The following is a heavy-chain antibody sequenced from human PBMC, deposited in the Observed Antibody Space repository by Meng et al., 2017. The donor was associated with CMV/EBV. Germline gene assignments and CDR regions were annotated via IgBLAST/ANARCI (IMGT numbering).Heavy chain of an antibody. V-gene: IGHV1-2*02. CDR2: INPNSGGT. J-gene: IGHJ6*02. D-gene: IGHD6-6*01. CDR3: ARDPEQLGGGYGMDV. CDR1: GYTFTGYY. Sequence: ASVKVSCKASGYTFTGYYMHWVRQAPGQGLEWMGWINPNSGGTNYAQKFQGRVTMTRDTSISTAYMELRSLRSDDTAVYYCARDPEQLGGGYGMDVWGQGTTVTVSS.